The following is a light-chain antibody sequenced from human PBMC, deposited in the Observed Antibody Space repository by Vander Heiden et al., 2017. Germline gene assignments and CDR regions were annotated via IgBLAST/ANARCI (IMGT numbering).Light chain of an antibody. Sequence: DIQMTQSPSSLSASVGDRVTITCRASQGISNYLAWYQQKPGKVPKLLIYAASTLQSGVPSRFSGSGSGTDFTLTISNLQPEDVATYDCQKYNSAPLLTFGGGTKVEIK. CDR3: QKYNSAPLLT. CDR1: QGISNY. CDR2: AAS. V-gene: IGKV1-27*01. J-gene: IGKJ4*01.